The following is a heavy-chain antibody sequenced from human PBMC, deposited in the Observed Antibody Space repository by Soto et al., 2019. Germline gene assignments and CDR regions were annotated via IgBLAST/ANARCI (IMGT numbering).Heavy chain of an antibody. J-gene: IGHJ4*02. Sequence: EVQLVESGGGLVKPGGSLRLSCAASGFTFSSYSMNWVRQAPGKGLAWVSSISSSSSYIYYADSVKGRFTISRDNAKNSLYLQMNSLRADYTAVYYCARALRGGRPSLGCWGQGTLVTVSS. CDR3: ARALRGGRPSLGC. CDR2: ISSSSSYI. V-gene: IGHV3-21*01. CDR1: GFTFSSYS. D-gene: IGHD6-6*01.